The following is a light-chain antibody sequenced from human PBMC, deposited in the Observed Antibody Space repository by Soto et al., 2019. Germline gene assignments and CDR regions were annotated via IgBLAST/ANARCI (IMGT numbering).Light chain of an antibody. CDR1: LNIGDP. Sequence: DIQMTQSPSSLSASVGDRVTITCRASLNIGDPLSWFQQKAGKPPTQLIYGASALQSGVPSRFSGSGSGTEFTLTISSLQPDDFATYYCQHYNSYSEAFGQGTKVDIK. CDR2: GAS. V-gene: IGKV1-16*01. J-gene: IGKJ1*01. CDR3: QHYNSYSEA.